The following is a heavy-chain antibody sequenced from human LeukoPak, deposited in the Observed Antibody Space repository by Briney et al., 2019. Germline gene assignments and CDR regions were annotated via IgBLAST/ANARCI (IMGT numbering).Heavy chain of an antibody. CDR1: GGSISSYY. CDR3: ARDHEKWELRRPRDAFDI. CDR2: IYTSGST. V-gene: IGHV4-4*07. Sequence: PSETLSLTCTVSGGSISSYYWSWIRQPAGEGLEWIGRIYTSGSTNYNPSLKSRVTMSVDTSKNQFSLKLSSVTAADTAVYYCARDHEKWELRRPRDAFDIWGQGTMVTVSS. D-gene: IGHD1-26*01. J-gene: IGHJ3*02.